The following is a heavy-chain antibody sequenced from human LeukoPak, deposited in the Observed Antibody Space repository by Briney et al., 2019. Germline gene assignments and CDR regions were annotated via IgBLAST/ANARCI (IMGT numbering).Heavy chain of an antibody. CDR2: IIPIFGTA. V-gene: IGHV1-69*05. CDR3: VAVVNPYYFDY. CDR1: GGTYSSYA. Sequence: SVKVSRKASGGTYSSYAISWVRQAPGQGLEWMGGIIPIFGTANYAQKFQGRVTITTDESTSTAYMELSSLRSEDTAVYYCVAVVNPYYFDYWGQGTLVTVSS. J-gene: IGHJ4*02. D-gene: IGHD2-21*01.